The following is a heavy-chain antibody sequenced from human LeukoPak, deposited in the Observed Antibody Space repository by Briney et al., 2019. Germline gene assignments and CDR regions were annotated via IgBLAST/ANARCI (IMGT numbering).Heavy chain of an antibody. CDR1: GGTFSSYA. CDR2: IIPIFGTA. CDR3: ARAPRIQLWPNGGVYAFDI. V-gene: IGHV1-69*06. D-gene: IGHD5-18*01. J-gene: IGHJ3*02. Sequence: GASVKVSCKASGGTFSSYAISWVRQAPGQGLEWMGGIIPIFGTANYAQKFQGRVTITADKSTSTAYMEVSSLRSEDTAVYYCARAPRIQLWPNGGVYAFDIWGQGTMVTVSS.